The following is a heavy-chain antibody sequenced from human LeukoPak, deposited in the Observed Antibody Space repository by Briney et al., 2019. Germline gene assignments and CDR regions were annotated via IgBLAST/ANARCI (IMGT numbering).Heavy chain of an antibody. J-gene: IGHJ4*02. CDR1: GFTVDSNY. CDR2: IFSDGAT. D-gene: IGHD4-17*01. Sequence: GGSLRLSCAASGFTVDSNYINWVRQAPGKGLEWVSVIFSDGATYYADSVRGRFTIFRDRSKNMVYLQMNSLRAEDTAVYYCARDDYGDYVFDSWGQGTLVIVST. V-gene: IGHV3-66*01. CDR3: ARDDYGDYVFDS.